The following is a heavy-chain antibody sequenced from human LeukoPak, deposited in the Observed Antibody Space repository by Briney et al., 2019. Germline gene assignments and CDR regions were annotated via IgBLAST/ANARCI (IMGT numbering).Heavy chain of an antibody. CDR2: MSYDENTG. V-gene: IGHV3-33*05. Sequence: PGGSLRLSCVASRFIFSVYGMHWVRQAPGKGLEWVAFMSYDENTGYYIDSVKGRFTISRDNSKNTLFLQLNNLRPEDTGVYYCARDGSTNSQNWFDPWGQGTLVIVSS. J-gene: IGHJ5*02. CDR3: ARDGSTNSQNWFDP. D-gene: IGHD2-8*01. CDR1: RFIFSVYG.